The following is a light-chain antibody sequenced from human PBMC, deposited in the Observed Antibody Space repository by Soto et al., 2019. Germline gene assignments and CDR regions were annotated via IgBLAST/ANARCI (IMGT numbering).Light chain of an antibody. CDR1: SSDVGGYNY. CDR2: EVS. J-gene: IGLJ1*01. Sequence: HSALTQPASVSGSPGQSITISCTGTSSDVGGYNYVSWYQQHPGKAPKLMIYEVSNRPSGVSNRFSGSKSGNTASLTISGLQAEDQADYYCSSYTSSSTFYVFGTGTKVTV. V-gene: IGLV2-14*01. CDR3: SSYTSSSTFYV.